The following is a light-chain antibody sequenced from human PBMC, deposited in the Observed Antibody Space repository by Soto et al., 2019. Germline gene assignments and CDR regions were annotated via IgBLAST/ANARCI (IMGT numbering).Light chain of an antibody. CDR3: GTWDSSLSAVV. CDR1: SSNIGSNY. J-gene: IGLJ2*01. Sequence: QSVLTQPPSVSAAPGQKVTISCSGSSSNIGSNYVSWYQQLPGTAPKFLIYDNNKRPSGIPDRFSGSKSGTSATLGITGLQTGDEADYYCGTWDSSLSAVVFGGGTKLTVL. V-gene: IGLV1-51*01. CDR2: DNN.